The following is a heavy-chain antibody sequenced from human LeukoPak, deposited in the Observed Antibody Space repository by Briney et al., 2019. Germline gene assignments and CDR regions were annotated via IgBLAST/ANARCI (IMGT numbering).Heavy chain of an antibody. CDR1: GYSFTSYW. CDR3: ARHGGNNYGIDY. V-gene: IGHV5-51*01. Sequence: GESLKISCKGSGYSFTSYWIDWVRQMPGKGLEWMGTIYPGDSDTRYSPSSQGQVTISADKSITTAYLQWNRLKASDNAMYYCARHGGNNYGIDYWGQGTLVTVSS. CDR2: IYPGDSDT. D-gene: IGHD5-24*01. J-gene: IGHJ4*02.